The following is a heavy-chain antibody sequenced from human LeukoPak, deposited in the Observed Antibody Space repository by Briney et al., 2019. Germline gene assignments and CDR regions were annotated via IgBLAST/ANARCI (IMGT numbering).Heavy chain of an antibody. D-gene: IGHD3-16*01. V-gene: IGHV4-61*02. CDR2: IYTSGST. Sequence: SETLSITFTDSGGSISSDSYYWILILSPPCTRLDWIGRIYTSGSTNYNPSLKSRVTISVDTSKNQFSLKLSSVTAADTAVYYCARAPGGRGAFDIWGQGTMVTVSS. CDR3: ARAPGGRGAFDI. CDR1: GGSISSDSYY. J-gene: IGHJ3*02.